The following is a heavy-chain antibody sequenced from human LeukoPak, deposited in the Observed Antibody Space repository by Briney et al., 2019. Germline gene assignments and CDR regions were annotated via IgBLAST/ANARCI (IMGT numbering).Heavy chain of an antibody. CDR3: ARSSSSSWYTPGYDAFDI. D-gene: IGHD6-13*01. J-gene: IGHJ3*02. V-gene: IGHV1-69*05. CDR2: IIPIFGTA. Sequence: SVKVSCKASGGTFSSYAISWVRRAPGQGLEWMGGIIPIFGTANYAQKFQGRVTITTDESTSTAYMELSSLRSEDTAVYYCARSSSSSWYTPGYDAFDIWGQGTMVTVSS. CDR1: GGTFSSYA.